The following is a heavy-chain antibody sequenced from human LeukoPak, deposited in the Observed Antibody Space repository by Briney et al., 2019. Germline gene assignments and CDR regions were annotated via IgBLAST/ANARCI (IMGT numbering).Heavy chain of an antibody. J-gene: IGHJ4*02. Sequence: SVKVSCTASGGTFSSYAISWVRQAPGQGLEWMGGIIPLFGTANYAQNFRGRVTITADESTSTAYMELSSLRSEDTAVYYCARHPRVGAQGVDYWGQGTLVTVSS. CDR3: ARHPRVGAQGVDY. V-gene: IGHV1-69*13. D-gene: IGHD1-26*01. CDR1: GGTFSSYA. CDR2: IIPLFGTA.